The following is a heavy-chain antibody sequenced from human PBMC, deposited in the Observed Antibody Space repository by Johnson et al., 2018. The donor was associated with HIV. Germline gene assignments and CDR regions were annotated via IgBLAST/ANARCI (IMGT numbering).Heavy chain of an antibody. V-gene: IGHV3-66*01. CDR2: IYSGGST. CDR3: ARDQGYNGFEPDAFDI. J-gene: IGHJ3*02. Sequence: VQLVESGGRVVRPGGSLRLSCAASGFTVSSNYMSWVRQAPGKGLEWVSVIYSGGSTYYADSGRGRFTISRDNSKNTLYLQMNSLRAEDTAVYFCARDQGYNGFEPDAFDIWGRGTMVTVSS. D-gene: IGHD5-12*01. CDR1: GFTVSSNY.